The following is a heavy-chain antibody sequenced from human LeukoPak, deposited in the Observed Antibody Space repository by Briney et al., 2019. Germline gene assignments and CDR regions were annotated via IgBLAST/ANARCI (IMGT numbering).Heavy chain of an antibody. Sequence: GGSLRLSCAASGFTFSSYAMSWVRQAPGKGLEWVSAISGSGSSTFYAGSVKGRFTISRDHSKNTLYLQMNSLIAEDTVVYYCAKASGSGNDYYYDYDMDVWGQGTTVTVSS. V-gene: IGHV3-23*01. CDR2: ISGSGSST. D-gene: IGHD3-10*01. CDR3: AKASGSGNDYYYDYDMDV. CDR1: GFTFSSYA. J-gene: IGHJ6*02.